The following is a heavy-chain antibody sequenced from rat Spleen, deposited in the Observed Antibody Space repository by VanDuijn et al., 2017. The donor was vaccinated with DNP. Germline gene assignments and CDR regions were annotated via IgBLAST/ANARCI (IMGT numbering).Heavy chain of an antibody. CDR3: ARGEWPYWYFDF. J-gene: IGHJ1*01. V-gene: IGHV2-16*01. CDR1: GFSLTNYG. CDR2: IWGGGST. Sequence: QVQLKESGPGLVQPSRTLSLTCTVSGFSLTNYGVSWVRQPPGKGLEWIAAIWGGGSTDYNSALKSRPRISRDTSKSQVLLEMNSLQTEDTAMYFCARGEWPYWYFDFWGPGTMVTVSS. D-gene: IGHD1-1*01.